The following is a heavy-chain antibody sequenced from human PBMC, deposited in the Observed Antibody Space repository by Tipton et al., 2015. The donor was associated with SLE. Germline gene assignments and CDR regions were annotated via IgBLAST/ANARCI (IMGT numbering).Heavy chain of an antibody. CDR3: ARDAGVDIVATVFVGWFDP. D-gene: IGHD5-12*01. J-gene: IGHJ5*02. CDR1: GGTFSNYA. CDR2: IIPIFGTA. V-gene: IGHV1-69*01. Sequence: QLVQSGAEVRKPGSSVKVSCKASGGTFSNYAVSWVRQAPGQGLEWMGGIIPIFGTANYAQKFQGRVTITADESTSTAYMELSSLRSEDTAVYYCARDAGVDIVATVFVGWFDPWGQGTLVTVSS.